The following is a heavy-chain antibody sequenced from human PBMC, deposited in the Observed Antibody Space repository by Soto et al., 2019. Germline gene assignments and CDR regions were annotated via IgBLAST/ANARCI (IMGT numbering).Heavy chain of an antibody. CDR1: EFTFSSFE. Sequence: GSLRLSCVASEFTFSSFEMNWVRQAPGKGLEWVSHISESGTTIYYTDSVKGRFTISRDNAKKSLYLQMNSLRVEDTGVYYCVRFGGAAAGPGDYWGQGTLVTVSS. V-gene: IGHV3-48*03. J-gene: IGHJ4*02. CDR3: VRFGGAAAGPGDY. CDR2: ISESGTTI. D-gene: IGHD6-13*01.